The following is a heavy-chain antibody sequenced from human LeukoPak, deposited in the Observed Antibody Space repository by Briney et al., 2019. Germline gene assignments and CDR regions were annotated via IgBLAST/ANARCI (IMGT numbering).Heavy chain of an antibody. Sequence: GGSLRLSCAASGLTFSSYAMSWVRQAPGKGPEWVSAISGDGISTSYADAVKGRFTISRDNSKNTLSLQMNSLRAEDTAVYYCANAWGDSRPHDFWGQATLVTVS. J-gene: IGHJ4*02. CDR1: GLTFSSYA. D-gene: IGHD2-21*02. CDR2: ISGDGIST. CDR3: ANAWGDSRPHDF. V-gene: IGHV3-23*01.